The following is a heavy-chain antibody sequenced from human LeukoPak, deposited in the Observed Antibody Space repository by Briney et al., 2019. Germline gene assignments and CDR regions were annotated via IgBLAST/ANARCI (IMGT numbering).Heavy chain of an antibody. Sequence: ASVTVSCKVSGYTLTELSMHWVRQAPGKGLEWMGGFDPEDGETIYAQKFQGRVTMTEDTSTETAYMEPSSLRSEDTAVHYCATVSALWFREFGDFDYWGQGTLVTVSS. D-gene: IGHD3-10*01. J-gene: IGHJ4*02. V-gene: IGHV1-24*01. CDR2: FDPEDGET. CDR1: GYTLTELS. CDR3: ATVSALWFREFGDFDY.